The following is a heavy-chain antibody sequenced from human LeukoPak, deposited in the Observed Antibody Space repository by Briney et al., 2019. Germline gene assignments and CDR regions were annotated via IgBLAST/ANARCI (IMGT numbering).Heavy chain of an antibody. V-gene: IGHV1-69*05. D-gene: IGHD3-9*01. CDR2: IIPIFGTA. J-gene: IGHJ4*02. CDR1: GYTFTSYA. Sequence: ASVKVSCKASGYTFTSYAISWVRQAPGQGLEWMGRIIPIFGTANYAQKFQGRVTITTDESTSTAYMELSSLRSEDTAVYYCARRYYDILTGTESFDYWGQGTLVTVSS. CDR3: ARRYYDILTGTESFDY.